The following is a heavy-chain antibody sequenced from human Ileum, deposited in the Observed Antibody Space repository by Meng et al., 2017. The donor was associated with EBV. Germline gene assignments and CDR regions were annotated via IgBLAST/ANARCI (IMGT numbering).Heavy chain of an antibody. Sequence: VQPPPWAAGLFKPSETLSLPCGVYGRSFSNYSRTWSRQPPGKGLEWIGEISHTGTTKYNPSLKNRVTISLDTSNNQFSLNLNSVTAADTALYYCARYGTCGANSFYCFDPWGQGTLVTVSS. D-gene: IGHD4-23*01. J-gene: IGHJ5*02. V-gene: IGHV4-34*01. CDR2: ISHTGTT. CDR3: ARYGTCGANSFYCFDP. CDR1: GRSFSNYS.